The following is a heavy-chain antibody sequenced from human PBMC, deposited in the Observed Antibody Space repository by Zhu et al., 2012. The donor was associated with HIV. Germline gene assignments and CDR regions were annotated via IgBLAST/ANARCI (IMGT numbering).Heavy chain of an antibody. V-gene: IGHV4-59*11. CDR1: GGSTSSHY. Sequence: QVQLQESGPGLVKPSETLSLTCSVSGGSTSSHYWSWIRQPPGKGLEWIGYVYYTGTTNYNPSLKSRVTISLDMSKNQSSLKLTSVTAADTAVYYCARLRDTSGYYYPFDYWAREPWSPSPQ. CDR2: VYYTGTT. D-gene: IGHD3-22*01. J-gene: IGHJ4*02. CDR3: ARLRDTSGYYYPFDY.